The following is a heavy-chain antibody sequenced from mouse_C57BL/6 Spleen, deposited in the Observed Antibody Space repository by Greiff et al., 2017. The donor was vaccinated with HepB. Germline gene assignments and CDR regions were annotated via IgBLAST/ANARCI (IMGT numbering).Heavy chain of an antibody. J-gene: IGHJ1*03. D-gene: IGHD1-1*01. CDR3: ASDPYYGSSYLYFDV. V-gene: IGHV1-64*01. CDR2: IHPNSGST. Sequence: QVQLQQPGAELVKPGASVKLSCKASGYTFTSYWMHWVKQRPGQGLEWIGMIHPNSGSTNYNEKFKSKATLTVDKSSSTAYMQLSSLTSEDSAVYYCASDPYYGSSYLYFDVWGTGTTVTVSS. CDR1: GYTFTSYW.